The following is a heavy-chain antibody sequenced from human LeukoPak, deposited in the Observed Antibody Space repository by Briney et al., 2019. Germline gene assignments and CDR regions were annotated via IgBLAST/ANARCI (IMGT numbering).Heavy chain of an antibody. J-gene: IGHJ3*02. CDR1: GFTFSSFW. V-gene: IGHV3-74*01. D-gene: IGHD1-1*01. CDR2: RKNVGGCT. CDR3: VRELERADAFEI. Sequence: QPGGSLRLSCAASGFTFSSFWMHGVRPAPGKGLVWGARRKNVGGCTSYATSEKGRFRPSTDNPTKTLYLQMKRLRPEDTAVYYCVRELERADAFEIWGQGTLVTVSS.